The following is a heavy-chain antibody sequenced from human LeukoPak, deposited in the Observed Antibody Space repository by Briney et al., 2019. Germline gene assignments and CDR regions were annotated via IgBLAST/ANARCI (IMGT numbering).Heavy chain of an antibody. D-gene: IGHD2-15*01. V-gene: IGHV4-34*01. Sequence: SETLSLTCAVYGGSFSGYYWSWIRQPPGKGLEWIGEINHSGSTNYNPPLKSRVTISVDTSKNQFSLKLSSVTAADTAVYYCAIGVVVAARRGNWFDPWGQGTLVTVSS. J-gene: IGHJ5*02. CDR2: INHSGST. CDR1: GGSFSGYY. CDR3: AIGVVVAARRGNWFDP.